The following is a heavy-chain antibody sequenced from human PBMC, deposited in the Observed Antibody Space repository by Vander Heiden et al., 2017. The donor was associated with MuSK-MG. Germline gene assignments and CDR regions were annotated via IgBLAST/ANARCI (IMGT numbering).Heavy chain of an antibody. J-gene: IGHJ6*03. CDR3: AKDASSSLYYYYYMDG. Sequence: EVQLVESGGGLVQPGGSLRLSCAASGFTFSSYAMSWVRQAPGKGLEWVSAISGSGGSTYYADSVKGRFTISRDNSKNTLYLQMNSLRAEDTAVYYCAKDASSSLYYYYYMDGWGQGTTVTVSS. V-gene: IGHV3-23*04. D-gene: IGHD6-6*01. CDR2: ISGSGGST. CDR1: GFTFSSYA.